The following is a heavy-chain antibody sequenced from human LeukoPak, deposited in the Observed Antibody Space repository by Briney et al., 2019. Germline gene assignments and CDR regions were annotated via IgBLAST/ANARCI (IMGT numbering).Heavy chain of an antibody. D-gene: IGHD2-2*01. CDR2: ISRSSGSK. J-gene: IGHJ3*02. V-gene: IGHV3-21*01. Sequence: GGSLRLSCAAAGFTFSNHLMTWVRQAPGKGLEWVSSISRSSGSKYYADSVKGRFIISRDNAKNSMYLLVNSLRAEDSAVYFCARGPIACNSLSCHIGPFDIWGQGAMVTVSS. CDR1: GFTFSNHL. CDR3: ARGPIACNSLSCHIGPFDI.